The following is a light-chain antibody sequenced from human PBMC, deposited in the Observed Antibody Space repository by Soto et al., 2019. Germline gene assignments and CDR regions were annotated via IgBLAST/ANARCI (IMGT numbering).Light chain of an antibody. CDR2: DAS. Sequence: EIMLTQSPDTLSLSPGERATLSCWASHSVTTHLAWFQQRPGQTPRLLIYDASTRAPGIPARFSGRGSGADFTLTISSLEPEDFAVYYCQQRSDSITFGQGTRLEI. CDR1: HSVTTH. CDR3: QQRSDSIT. J-gene: IGKJ5*01. V-gene: IGKV3-11*01.